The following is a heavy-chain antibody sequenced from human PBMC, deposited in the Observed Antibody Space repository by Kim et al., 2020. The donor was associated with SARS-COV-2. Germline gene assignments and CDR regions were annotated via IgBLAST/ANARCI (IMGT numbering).Heavy chain of an antibody. CDR2: MNPNSGIT. V-gene: IGHV1-8*01. Sequence: ASVKVSCKASGYTFTSDDINWVRQATGQGLEWMGWMNPNSGITGYSQKFQGRVTMTRDTSISTAYMELISLRSDDTAVYYCASVVVTATSFDYWGQGTLVTVSS. CDR3: ASVVVTATSFDY. J-gene: IGHJ4*02. CDR1: GYTFTSDD. D-gene: IGHD2-21*02.